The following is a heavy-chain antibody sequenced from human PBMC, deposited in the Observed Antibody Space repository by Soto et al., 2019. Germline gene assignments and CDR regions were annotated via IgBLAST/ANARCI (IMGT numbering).Heavy chain of an antibody. CDR2: ISSSSSSI. D-gene: IGHD2-15*01. CDR3: ARDHCSGGSCYSNNWFDP. CDR1: GFTFSSYA. V-gene: IGHV3-48*01. Sequence: PGGSLRLSCAASGFTFSSYAMNWVRQAPGKGLEWVSYISSSSSSIYYADSVKGRFTISRDNAKNSLYLQMNSLRAEDTAVYYCARDHCSGGSCYSNNWFDPWGQGTLVTVSS. J-gene: IGHJ5*02.